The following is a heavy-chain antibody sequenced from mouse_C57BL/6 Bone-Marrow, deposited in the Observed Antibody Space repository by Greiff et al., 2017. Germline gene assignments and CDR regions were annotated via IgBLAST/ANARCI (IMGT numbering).Heavy chain of an antibody. CDR1: GFTFSSYA. J-gene: IGHJ4*01. D-gene: IGHD4-1*01. CDR3: AREGVGPPMDY. V-gene: IGHV5-4*01. CDR2: ISDGGSYT. Sequence: EVQGVESGGGLVKPGGSLKLSCAASGFTFSSYAMSWVRQTPEKRLEWVATISDGGSYTYYPDNVKGRFTISRDNAKNNLYLQMSHLTSEDTAMYYCAREGVGPPMDYWGQGTSVTVSS.